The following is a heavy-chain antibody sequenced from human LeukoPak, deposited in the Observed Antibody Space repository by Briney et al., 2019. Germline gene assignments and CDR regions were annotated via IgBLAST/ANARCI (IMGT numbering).Heavy chain of an antibody. Sequence: SETLSLTCTVSGGSISSSSYYWGWIRQPPGKGLEWIGSIYYSGSTYYNPSLKSRVTISVDTSKNQFSLKLSSVTAADTAVYYRARDSDYDSSGYYYDQGAFDIWGQGTMVTVSS. V-gene: IGHV4-39*07. CDR2: IYYSGST. CDR1: GGSISSSSYY. J-gene: IGHJ3*02. D-gene: IGHD3-22*01. CDR3: ARDSDYDSSGYYYDQGAFDI.